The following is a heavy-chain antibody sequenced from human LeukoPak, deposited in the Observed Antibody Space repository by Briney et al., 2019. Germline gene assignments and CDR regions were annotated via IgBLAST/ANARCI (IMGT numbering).Heavy chain of an antibody. CDR3: ARTYTGTYNVFDY. D-gene: IGHD1-26*01. Sequence: GGSLRVFCSGSGFTFSSYRMNWVRQAPGKGLEWVSYISNSGGTIYYADSVKGRFTISRDNAKNSLYLQMNSLRDEDTAVYYCARTYTGTYNVFDYWGQGTLVTVSS. CDR2: ISNSGGTI. J-gene: IGHJ4*02. V-gene: IGHV3-48*02. CDR1: GFTFSSYR.